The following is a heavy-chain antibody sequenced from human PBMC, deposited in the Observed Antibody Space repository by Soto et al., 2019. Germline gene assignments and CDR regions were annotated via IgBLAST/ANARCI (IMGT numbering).Heavy chain of an antibody. V-gene: IGHV1-18*01. CDR2: IATSNGAT. CDR3: ARVASSGSYLEHFDY. CDR1: DYTFTSYA. D-gene: IGHD1-26*01. Sequence: QVRLVQSGAEVKKPGASVRVSCRASDYTFTSYAISWVRQAPGQGLEWMGWIATSNGATNYARILQDRLTMTTDTSTNTAYMELRSLRSDDTAVYYCARVASSGSYLEHFDYWGQGTQVTVSS. J-gene: IGHJ4*02.